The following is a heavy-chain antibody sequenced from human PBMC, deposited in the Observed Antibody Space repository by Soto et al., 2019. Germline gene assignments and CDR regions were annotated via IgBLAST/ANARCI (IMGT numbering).Heavy chain of an antibody. CDR3: ARDSGWTTVAFGMDV. J-gene: IGHJ6*02. Sequence: QVQLVQSGAEVKKPGSSVKFSCKASGGTFSSYAISWVRQAPGQGLEWMGGIIPIFGTANYAQKFQGRVTINADESTSTAYMELSSLRSEDTAVYYGARDSGWTTVAFGMDVWGQGTTVTVSS. D-gene: IGHD4-17*01. CDR2: IIPIFGTA. V-gene: IGHV1-69*01. CDR1: GGTFSSYA.